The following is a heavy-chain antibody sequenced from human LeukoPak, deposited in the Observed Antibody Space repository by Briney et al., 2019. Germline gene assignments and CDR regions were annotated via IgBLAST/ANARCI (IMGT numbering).Heavy chain of an antibody. CDR2: IYYSGST. V-gene: IGHV4-59*01. CDR1: GGSISSYY. Sequence: PSETLSLTCTVSGGSISSYYWSWIRQPPGKGLEWIGYIYYSGSTNYNPSLKSRVTISVDTSKNQSSLKLSSVTAADTAVYYCARDGEDSSGYYYLDVWGKGTTVTVSS. D-gene: IGHD3-22*01. CDR3: ARDGEDSSGYYYLDV. J-gene: IGHJ6*03.